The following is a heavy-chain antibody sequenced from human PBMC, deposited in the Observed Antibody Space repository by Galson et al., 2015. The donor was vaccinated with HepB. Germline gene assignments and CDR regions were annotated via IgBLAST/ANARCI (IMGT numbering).Heavy chain of an antibody. J-gene: IGHJ6*03. D-gene: IGHD2-15*01. CDR3: ARVVLSLYYMDV. CDR2: TYYRSKWYN. CDR1: GDSVPSHSAA. V-gene: IGHV6-1*01. Sequence: CAISGDSVPSHSAAWNWIRQSPSRGLEWLGRTYYRSKWYNDYAVSVKSRITINPDTSKNQFSLQLNSVTPEDTAVYYCARVVLSLYYMDVWGKGTTVTVSS.